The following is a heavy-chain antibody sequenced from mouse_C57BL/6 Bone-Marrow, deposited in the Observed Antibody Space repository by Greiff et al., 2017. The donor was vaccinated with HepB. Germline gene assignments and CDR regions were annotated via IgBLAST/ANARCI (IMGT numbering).Heavy chain of an antibody. D-gene: IGHD1-1*01. CDR3: APGSSSPFDY. Sequence: EVQLQQSGAELVKPGASVKLSCTASGFNIKDYYMHWVKQRTEQGLEWIGRIDPEDGETKYAPNFQGKATITADTSSNTAYLQLSSLTSEDTAVYYCAPGSSSPFDYWGQGTTLTVSS. CDR2: IDPEDGET. J-gene: IGHJ2*01. CDR1: GFNIKDYY. V-gene: IGHV14-2*01.